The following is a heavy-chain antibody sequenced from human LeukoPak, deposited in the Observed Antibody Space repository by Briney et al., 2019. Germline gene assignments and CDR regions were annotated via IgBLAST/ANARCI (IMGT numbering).Heavy chain of an antibody. V-gene: IGHV4-61*02. Sequence: SQTLSLTCTVSGGSISSGSYYWSWIRQPAGKGLEWIGRIYTSGSTNYNPSLKSRVTISVDTSKNQFSLKLSSVTAADTAVYYCARAVGDYWSARYDWFDPWGQGTLVTVSS. CDR3: ARAVGDYWSARYDWFDP. CDR1: GGSISSGSYY. J-gene: IGHJ5*02. D-gene: IGHD4-17*01. CDR2: IYTSGST.